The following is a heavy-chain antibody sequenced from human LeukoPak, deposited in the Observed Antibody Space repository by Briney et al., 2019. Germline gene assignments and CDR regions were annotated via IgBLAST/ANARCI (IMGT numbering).Heavy chain of an antibody. CDR3: ARSYCNMTRCYAAKSNWFDP. Sequence: SETLSLTCSVSGGSISNSDYQWGWLRQAPGKGPEWIATIHHSGTTYFNPSLKSRVTISVDTSKNQFYLKLSSVTAADTAVYYCARSYCNMTRCYAAKSNWFDPWGHGTLVTVSS. CDR2: IHHSGTT. D-gene: IGHD2-2*01. J-gene: IGHJ5*02. CDR1: GGSISNSDYQ. V-gene: IGHV4-39*07.